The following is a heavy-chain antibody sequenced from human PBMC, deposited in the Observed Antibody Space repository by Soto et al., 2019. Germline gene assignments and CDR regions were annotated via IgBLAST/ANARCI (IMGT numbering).Heavy chain of an antibody. CDR2: GSPTSGDT. D-gene: IGHD6-6*01. Sequence: QVQLVQSGAEVKKPGASVRVSCKASGNTCSSHDINWVRQAAGQGLEWMGRGSPTSGDTAYAQKFQGRLTMTRDTSISTAYMELSSLRSEDTAIYYCARVSRSAPVSDYYFYYMDVWGTGTAVIVSS. J-gene: IGHJ6*03. CDR3: ARVSRSAPVSDYYFYYMDV. V-gene: IGHV1-8*01. CDR1: GNTCSSHD.